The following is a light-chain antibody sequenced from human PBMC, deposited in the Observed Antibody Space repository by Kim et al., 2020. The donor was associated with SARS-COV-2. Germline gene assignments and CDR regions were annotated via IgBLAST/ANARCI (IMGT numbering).Light chain of an antibody. CDR2: VKD. J-gene: IGLJ2*01. CDR3: NSRDSNDYVV. V-gene: IGLV3-19*01. CDR1: SLRTYY. Sequence: SSELTQDPAVSVALGQTVRITCQGDSLRTYYATWYQQKPGQAPKVAIYVKDNRPSGVPDRFSGSSSGNTAYLTITGTQAGDEADYYCNSRDSNDYVVFGG.